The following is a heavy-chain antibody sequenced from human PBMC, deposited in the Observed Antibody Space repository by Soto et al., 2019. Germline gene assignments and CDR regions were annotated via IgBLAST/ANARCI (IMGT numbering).Heavy chain of an antibody. CDR1: GCSFSNFA. D-gene: IGHD2-2*01. Sequence: PGGSQRLSCAASGCSFSNFAMTWGRQAPGEGLEWVSSISGTDDYTYYADSVKGRFTISRDNALNTLFLHMNNLRAADTALYYCANSSRQYAAAIQPFLDPWVLGTPVT. V-gene: IGHV3-23*01. J-gene: IGHJ5*02. CDR3: ANSSRQYAAAIQPFLDP. CDR2: ISGTDDYT.